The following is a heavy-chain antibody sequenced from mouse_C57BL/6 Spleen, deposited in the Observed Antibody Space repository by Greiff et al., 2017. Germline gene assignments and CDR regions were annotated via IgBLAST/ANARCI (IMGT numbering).Heavy chain of an antibody. V-gene: IGHV3-6*01. Sequence: EVQLQESGPGLVKPSQSLSLTCSVTGYSITSGYYWNWIRQFPGNKLEWMGYISYAGSNNYNPSLKNRISITRDTSKNPFFLKLNSVTTEDTATYYCASHYYYGSSTGFAYWGQGTLVTVSA. D-gene: IGHD1-1*01. CDR3: ASHYYYGSSTGFAY. CDR1: GYSITSGYY. CDR2: ISYAGSN. J-gene: IGHJ3*01.